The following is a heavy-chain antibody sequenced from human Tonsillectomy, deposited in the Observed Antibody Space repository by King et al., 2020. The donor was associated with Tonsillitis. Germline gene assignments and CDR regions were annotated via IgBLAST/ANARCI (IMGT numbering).Heavy chain of an antibody. Sequence: VQLVESGAEVKKPGETLRISCQGSGFMFTTSWIGWVRQMPGKGLEWMGIIYPGDLDTRYNPSFQGQVSISADKSITTAFLQWSRLKASDNAIYYCVRQGASGGVIDYWGQGTLVTVSS. D-gene: IGHD3-3*01. CDR3: VRQGASGGVIDY. CDR2: IYPGDLDT. CDR1: GFMFTTSW. J-gene: IGHJ4*02. V-gene: IGHV5-51*01.